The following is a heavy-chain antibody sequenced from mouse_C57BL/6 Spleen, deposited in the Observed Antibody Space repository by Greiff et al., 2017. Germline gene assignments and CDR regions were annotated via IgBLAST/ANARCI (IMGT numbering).Heavy chain of an antibody. CDR2: IYPRSGNT. J-gene: IGHJ2*01. D-gene: IGHD1-1*01. V-gene: IGHV1-81*01. Sequence: VKLMESGAELARPGASVKLSCKASGYTFTSYGISWVKQRTGQGLEWIGEIYPRSGNTYYNEKFKGKATLTADKSSSTAYMELRSLTSEDSAVYFCALYGSHFDYWGQGTTLTVSS. CDR3: ALYGSHFDY. CDR1: GYTFTSYG.